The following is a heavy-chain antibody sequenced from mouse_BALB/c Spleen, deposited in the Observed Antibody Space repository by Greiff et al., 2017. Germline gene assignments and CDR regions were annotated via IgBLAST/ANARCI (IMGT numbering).Heavy chain of an antibody. V-gene: IGHV1-7*01. CDR3: ARSLLRLAY. CDR2: INPSTGYT. Sequence: VQLQQSGAELAKPGASVKMSCKASGYTFTSYWMHWVQQRPGQGLEWIGYINPSTGYTEYNQKFKDKATLTADKSSSTAYMQLSSLTSEDSAVYYCARSLLRLAYWGQGTLVTVSA. J-gene: IGHJ3*01. CDR1: GYTFTSYW. D-gene: IGHD1-2*01.